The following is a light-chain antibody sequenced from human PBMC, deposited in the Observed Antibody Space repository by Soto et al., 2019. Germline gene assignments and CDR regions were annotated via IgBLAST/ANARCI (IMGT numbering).Light chain of an antibody. V-gene: IGKV1-5*03. CDR3: HQYSRWQGT. J-gene: IGKJ1*01. CDR2: KAS. CDR1: QSIETW. Sequence: DIQLTQSPSTLSASVGDRVTITCRASQSIETWLAWYQQKPGKAPKLLIFKASNLESGVPSRFSGSGSETEFTLTISSLQPDDFATYYCHQYSRWQGTFGHGTKVEIK.